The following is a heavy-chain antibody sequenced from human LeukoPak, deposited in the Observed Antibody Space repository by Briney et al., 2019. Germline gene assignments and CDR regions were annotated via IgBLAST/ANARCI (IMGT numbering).Heavy chain of an antibody. CDR1: GYTFTSYY. J-gene: IGHJ3*02. CDR2: INPSGGTT. CDR3: ARDSAASSSWPDAFDI. D-gene: IGHD6-13*01. V-gene: IGHV1-46*01. Sequence: ASVKVSCKASGYTFTSYYMHWVRQAPGQGLEWMGIINPSGGTTSYAQNFQGRVTMTRDTSTSTVYMELSRLRSDDTAVYYCARDSAASSSWPDAFDIWGQGTMVTVSS.